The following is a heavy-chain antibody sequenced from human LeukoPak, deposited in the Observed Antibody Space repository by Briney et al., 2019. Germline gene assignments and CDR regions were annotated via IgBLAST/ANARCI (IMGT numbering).Heavy chain of an antibody. CDR3: ARGEQYYYYYYMDV. CDR1: GGTFSSYA. CDR2: VIPIFGTV. V-gene: IGHV1-69*01. Sequence: SVKVSCKASGGTFSSYAISWVRQAPGQGLEWMGGVIPIFGTVNYAQKFQGRVTITADESTSTAYMELSSLRSEDTAVYYCARGEQYYYYYYMDVWGKGTTVTVSS. D-gene: IGHD1/OR15-1a*01. J-gene: IGHJ6*03.